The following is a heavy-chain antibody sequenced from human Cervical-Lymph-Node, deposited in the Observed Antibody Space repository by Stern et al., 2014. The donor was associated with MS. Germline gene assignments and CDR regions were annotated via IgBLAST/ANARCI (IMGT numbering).Heavy chain of an antibody. D-gene: IGHD6-6*01. V-gene: IGHV4-31*03. J-gene: IGHJ4*02. CDR3: ARVEYSSSSLPNYFDY. CDR1: GGSISSGGYY. Sequence: QVQLVESGPGLVKPSQTLSLTCTVSGGSISSGGYYWSWIRPHPGKGLEWIAYIYYSGITYYNPSLKSRVIISVDTSKNQVSLKLNSVTAADTAVYYCARVEYSSSSLPNYFDYWGQGTLVTVSS. CDR2: IYYSGIT.